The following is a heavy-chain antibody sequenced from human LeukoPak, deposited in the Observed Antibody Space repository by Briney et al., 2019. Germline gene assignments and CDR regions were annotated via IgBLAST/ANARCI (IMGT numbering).Heavy chain of an antibody. CDR2: INPSGGST. CDR3: ARGSLPFVDIVATIKDWFDP. V-gene: IGHV1-46*01. J-gene: IGHJ5*02. D-gene: IGHD5-12*01. CDR1: GYTFTSYY. Sequence: ASVTVSCKASGYTFTSYYMHWVRQAPGQGLEWMGIINPSGGSTSYAQKFQGRVTMTRDTSISTAYMELSRLRSDDTAVYYCARGSLPFVDIVATIKDWFDPWGQGTLVTVSS.